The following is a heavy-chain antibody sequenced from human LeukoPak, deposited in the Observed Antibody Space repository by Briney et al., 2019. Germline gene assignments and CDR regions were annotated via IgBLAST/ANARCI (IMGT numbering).Heavy chain of an antibody. CDR2: ISGSGGST. D-gene: IGHD6-13*01. CDR3: AKSEFTIAAAGTVVSYYYGMDV. CDR1: GFTFSSYA. V-gene: IGHV3-23*01. J-gene: IGHJ6*04. Sequence: AGGSLRLSCAASGFTFSSYAMSWVRQAPGKGLEWVSAISGSGGSTYYADSVKGRFTISRDNSKNTLYLQMNSLRAEDTAVYYCAKSEFTIAAAGTVVSYYYGMDVWGKGTTVTVSS.